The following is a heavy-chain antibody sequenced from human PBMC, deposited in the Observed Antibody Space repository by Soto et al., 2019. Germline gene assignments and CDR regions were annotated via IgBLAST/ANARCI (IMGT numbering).Heavy chain of an antibody. D-gene: IGHD2-2*01. CDR2: IIPILGIA. V-gene: IGHV1-69*02. CDR3: ASQYCSSTSCYQLI. CDR1: GGTFSSYT. Sequence: QVQLVQSGAEVKKPGSSVKVSCKASGGTFSSYTISWVRQAPGQGLEWMGRIIPILGIANYAQKFQGRVTITADKSTSTVYMELSSLRSEDTAVYYCASQYCSSTSCYQLIWGQGTLVTVSS. J-gene: IGHJ4*02.